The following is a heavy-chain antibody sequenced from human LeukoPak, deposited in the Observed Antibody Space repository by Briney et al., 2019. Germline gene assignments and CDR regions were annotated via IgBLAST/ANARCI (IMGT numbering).Heavy chain of an antibody. Sequence: ASVKVSCKASGYTFTGYYMHWVRQAPGQGLEWMGWINPNSGGTNYAQEFQGWVTMTRDTSISTAYMELSRLRSDDTAVYYCAGQYDILDYGMDVWGKGTTVTVSS. J-gene: IGHJ6*04. CDR1: GYTFTGYY. D-gene: IGHD3-9*01. CDR3: AGQYDILDYGMDV. CDR2: INPNSGGT. V-gene: IGHV1-2*04.